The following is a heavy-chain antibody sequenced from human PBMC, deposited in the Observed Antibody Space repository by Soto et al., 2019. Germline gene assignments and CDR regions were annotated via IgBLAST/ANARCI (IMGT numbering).Heavy chain of an antibody. CDR1: GVSISSYY. CDR2: IYYSGIT. J-gene: IGHJ5*02. D-gene: IGHD3-3*01. V-gene: IGHV4-59*01. Sequence: SETLSLTCTVSGVSISSYYWSWIRQPPGKGLEWIAYIYYSGITDYNPSLKSRVTISVDTSKNQFSLKLSSVTAADTAVYYCARVYDFWSGYYWFDPWGQGTQVTVSS. CDR3: ARVYDFWSGYYWFDP.